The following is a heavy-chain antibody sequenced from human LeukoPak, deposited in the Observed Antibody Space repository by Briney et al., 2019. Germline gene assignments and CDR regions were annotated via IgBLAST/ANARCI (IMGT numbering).Heavy chain of an antibody. CDR2: IKSKTDGGTT. J-gene: IGHJ6*02. CDR1: GFTFSNAW. D-gene: IGHD3-9*01. V-gene: IGHV3-15*01. CDR3: TTPTLTDILTGYYTGVGGGYYYYGMDV. Sequence: GGSLRLSCAASGFTFSNAWMSWVRQAPGKGLEWVGRIKSKTDGGTTDYAAPVKGRFTISRDDSKNTLYLQMNSLKTEDTAVYYCTTPTLTDILTGYYTGVGGGYYYYGMDVWGQGTTVTVSS.